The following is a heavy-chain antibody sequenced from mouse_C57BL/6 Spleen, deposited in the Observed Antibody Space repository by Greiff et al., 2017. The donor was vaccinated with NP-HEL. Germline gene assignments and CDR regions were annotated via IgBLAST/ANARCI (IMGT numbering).Heavy chain of an antibody. D-gene: IGHD1-1*01. CDR1: GYTFTSYW. CDR3: ARMITTVAYYLDY. CDR2: IYPGSGST. J-gene: IGHJ2*01. V-gene: IGHV1-55*01. Sequence: VQLQQPGAELVKPGASVKMSCKASGYTFTSYWITWVKQRPGQGLEWIGDIYPGSGSTNYNEKFKSKATLTVDTSSSTAYMQLSSLTSEDSAVYYWARMITTVAYYLDYWGQGTTLTVSS.